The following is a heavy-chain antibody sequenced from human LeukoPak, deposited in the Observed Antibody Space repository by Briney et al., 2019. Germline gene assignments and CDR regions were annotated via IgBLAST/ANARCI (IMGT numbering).Heavy chain of an antibody. J-gene: IGHJ3*02. CDR2: IKQDGSEK. Sequence: PGGSLRLSCAASGFTFSSYWMQWVRQAPGKGLEWVANIKQDGSEKYYADSVKGRFIISRDNAKNALYLQMSSLRAEDTAIYYCTRNGGGLGIWGQGTMVTVS. D-gene: IGHD3-16*01. V-gene: IGHV3-7*03. CDR3: TRNGGGLGI. CDR1: GFTFSSYW.